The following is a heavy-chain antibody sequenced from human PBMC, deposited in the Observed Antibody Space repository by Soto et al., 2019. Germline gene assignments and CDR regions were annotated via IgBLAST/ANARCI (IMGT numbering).Heavy chain of an antibody. CDR1: GFSLSTSGMC. J-gene: IGHJ4*02. CDR2: IDWDDDK. CDR3: PRTPLSCSSTSCLHPPEFDY. V-gene: IGHV2-70*11. D-gene: IGHD2-2*01. Sequence: SGPTLVNPTQSLTLTCTFSGFSLSTSGMCVSWIRQPPGKALEWLARIDWDDDKYYSTSLKTRLTISKDTSKNQVVLTMTNMDPVDTATYYCPRTPLSCSSTSCLHPPEFDYWGQGTLDTVSS.